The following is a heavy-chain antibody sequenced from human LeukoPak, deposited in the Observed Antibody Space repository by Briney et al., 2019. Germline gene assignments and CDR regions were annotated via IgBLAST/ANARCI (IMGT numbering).Heavy chain of an antibody. Sequence: GGSLRLSCAASGFTFSSYWMNWARQAPGKGLEWVASINHNGNVNYYVDSVKGRFTISRDNAKNSLYLQMNSLGAEDTAVYYCRGWYAGTDYWGQETLVTVSS. CDR3: RGWYAGTDY. CDR2: INHNGNVN. D-gene: IGHD6-19*01. J-gene: IGHJ4*02. CDR1: GFTFSSYW. V-gene: IGHV3-7*03.